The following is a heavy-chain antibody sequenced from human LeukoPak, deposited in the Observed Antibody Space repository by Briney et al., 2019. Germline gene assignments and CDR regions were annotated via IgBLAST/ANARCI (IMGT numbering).Heavy chain of an antibody. CDR1: GFTFSSYW. V-gene: IGHV3-7*03. CDR3: ARDLYSRRMDYYGSGSYIAY. CDR2: IKQDGSEK. J-gene: IGHJ4*02. D-gene: IGHD3-10*01. Sequence: GGSLRLSCAASGFTFSSYWMSWVRQAPGKGLEWVANIKQDGSEKYYVDSVKGRFTISRDNAKNSLYLQMNSLRADDTAVYYCARDLYSRRMDYYGSGSYIAYWGQGTLVTVSS.